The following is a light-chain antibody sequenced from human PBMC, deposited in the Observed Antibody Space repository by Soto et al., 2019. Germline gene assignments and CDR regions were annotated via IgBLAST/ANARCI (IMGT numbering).Light chain of an antibody. CDR3: QQYGSLSWT. J-gene: IGKJ1*01. CDR1: QNVDSNY. Sequence: EVVLSQSLATLSLSPGESATLSCRASQNVDSNYLAWYQQKPGQAPRIIIFGASGRATGIPDRFSGSGSGTDFTLTISRPEPEDFAVYYCQQYGSLSWTFGQVTKVDIK. CDR2: GAS. V-gene: IGKV3-20*01.